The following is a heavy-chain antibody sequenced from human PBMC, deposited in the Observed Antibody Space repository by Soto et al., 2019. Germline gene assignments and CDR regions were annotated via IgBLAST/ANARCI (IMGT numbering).Heavy chain of an antibody. Sequence: KVSCKASGYTFTSYYMHWVRQAPGQGLEWMGIINPSGGSTSYAQKFQGRVTMTRDTSTSTVYMELSSLRSEDTAVYYCARERLPITMIVVPSYNWFDPWGQGTLVTVSS. V-gene: IGHV1-46*01. D-gene: IGHD3-22*01. CDR1: GYTFTSYY. J-gene: IGHJ5*02. CDR3: ARERLPITMIVVPSYNWFDP. CDR2: INPSGGST.